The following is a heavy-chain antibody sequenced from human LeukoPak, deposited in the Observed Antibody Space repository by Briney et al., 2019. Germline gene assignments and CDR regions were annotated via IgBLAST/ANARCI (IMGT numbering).Heavy chain of an antibody. Sequence: GGSLRLSCAASGFTFSSYAMHWVRQAPGKGLEWVSSISSSSSYIYYADSVKGRFTISRDNAKNSLYLQMNSLRAEDTAVYYCARRRSSSSGFSEFDPWGQGTLVTVSS. CDR3: ARRRSSSSGFSEFDP. J-gene: IGHJ5*02. CDR2: ISSSSSYI. D-gene: IGHD6-6*01. V-gene: IGHV3-21*01. CDR1: GFTFSSYA.